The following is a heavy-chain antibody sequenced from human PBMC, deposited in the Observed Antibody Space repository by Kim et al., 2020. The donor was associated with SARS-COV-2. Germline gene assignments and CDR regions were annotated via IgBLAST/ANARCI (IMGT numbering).Heavy chain of an antibody. CDR1: GYTFTGYY. V-gene: IGHV1-2*02. CDR3: AREGVAVAGTDDAFDI. CDR2: INPNSGGT. J-gene: IGHJ3*02. Sequence: ASVKVSCKASGYTFTGYYMHWVRQAPGQGLEWMGWINPNSGGTNYAQKFQGRVTMTRDTSISTAYMELSRLRSDDTAVYYCAREGVAVAGTDDAFDIWGQERKVTLSS. D-gene: IGHD6-19*01.